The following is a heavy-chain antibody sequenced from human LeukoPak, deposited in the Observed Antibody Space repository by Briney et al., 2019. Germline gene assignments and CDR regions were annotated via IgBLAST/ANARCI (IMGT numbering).Heavy chain of an antibody. CDR3: AKSGWPIFHNWFDP. D-gene: IGHD6-19*01. J-gene: IGHJ5*02. CDR2: ISAYNGNT. CDR1: GYTFTSYG. Sequence: ASVKVSCKASGYTFTSYGISWVRQAPGQGREWMGWISAYNGNTNYAQKLQGRVTMTTDTSTSTAYMELRSLRSDDTAVYYCAKSGWPIFHNWFDPWGQGTLVTVSS. V-gene: IGHV1-18*01.